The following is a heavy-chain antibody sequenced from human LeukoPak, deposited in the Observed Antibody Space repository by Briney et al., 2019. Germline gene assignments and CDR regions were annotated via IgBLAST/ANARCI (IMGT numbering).Heavy chain of an antibody. CDR1: GGSFSGYY. Sequence: SETLSLPCAVYGGSFSGYYWSWIRQPPGKGLEWIGEIKHSGSTNYNPSLESRVTISVDTSKNQFSLKLSSVTAADTAVYYCARGAWLDYWGQGTLVAVSS. CDR3: ARGAWLDY. D-gene: IGHD3-10*01. CDR2: IKHSGST. V-gene: IGHV4-34*01. J-gene: IGHJ4*02.